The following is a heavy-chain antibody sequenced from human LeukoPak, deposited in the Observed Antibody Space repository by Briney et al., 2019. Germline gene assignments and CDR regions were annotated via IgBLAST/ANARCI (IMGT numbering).Heavy chain of an antibody. V-gene: IGHV4-34*01. Sequence: SETLSLTCAVYGGSFSGYYWSWIRQPPGKGLEWIGEINRSGSTNYNPSLKSRVTISVDTSKNQFSLKLSSVTAADTAVYYCARVDYGDYWDNWFDPWGQGTLVTVSS. CDR1: GGSFSGYY. CDR3: ARVDYGDYWDNWFDP. D-gene: IGHD4-17*01. J-gene: IGHJ5*02. CDR2: INRSGST.